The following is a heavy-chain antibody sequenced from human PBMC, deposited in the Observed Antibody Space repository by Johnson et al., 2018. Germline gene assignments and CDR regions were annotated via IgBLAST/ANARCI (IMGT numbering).Heavy chain of an antibody. CDR3: ARDSTGYYHFDY. V-gene: IGHV3-48*01. J-gene: IGHJ4*02. Sequence: VQLVESGGGLVQXGGSLRLSCAASAFIFNGYSMTWVRQAPGKGLEWVSYLSSGSSVIYYADSVKGRFTISRDNAKNSLFLQMNTLRAEDPAVYYCARDSTGYYHFDYWGLGTMVTVSS. CDR2: LSSGSSVI. CDR1: AFIFNGYS. D-gene: IGHD3-9*01.